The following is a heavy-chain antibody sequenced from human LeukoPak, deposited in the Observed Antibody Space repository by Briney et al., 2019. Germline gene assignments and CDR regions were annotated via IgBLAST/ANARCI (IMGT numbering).Heavy chain of an antibody. D-gene: IGHD6-19*01. Sequence: GGSLRLSCAASGFTFSSYAMSWVRQAPGKGLEWVSAISGRGGSTYYADSVKGRFTISRDNSKNTLYLQMNSLRAEDTAVYYCAKGMEQWLVTELDYWGQGTLVTVSS. CDR3: AKGMEQWLVTELDY. CDR1: GFTFSSYA. CDR2: ISGRGGST. V-gene: IGHV3-23*01. J-gene: IGHJ4*02.